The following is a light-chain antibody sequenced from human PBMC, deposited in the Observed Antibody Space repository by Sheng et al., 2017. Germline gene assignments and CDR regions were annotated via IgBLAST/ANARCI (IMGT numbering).Light chain of an antibody. J-gene: IGKJ2*01. Sequence: QLTQSPSSLSASVGDRVILTCRASQGISTYLAWYQQKPGKAPKLLIYDASDLETGVPSRFTGSGSGTDFTLTIASLQPEDFAIYYCQQSYTTPHTFGQGTKLEIK. CDR3: QQSYTTPHT. CDR2: DAS. CDR1: QGISTY. V-gene: IGKV1-39*01.